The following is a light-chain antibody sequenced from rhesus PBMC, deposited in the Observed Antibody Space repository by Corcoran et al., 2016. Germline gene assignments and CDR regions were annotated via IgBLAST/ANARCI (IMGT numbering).Light chain of an antibody. CDR3: SSYAGNNIYI. CDR2: EVN. CDR1: SSDIGGYNY. J-gene: IGLJ1*01. Sequence: QAALTQPRSVSGSPGQAVTISCTGTSSDIGGYNYVSWYQQYPGTAPKLMISEVNKRPSGVSDRFSGSKSGNTASLTISGLQAEDEADYHCSSYAGNNIYIFGAGTRLTVL. V-gene: IGLV2-32*02.